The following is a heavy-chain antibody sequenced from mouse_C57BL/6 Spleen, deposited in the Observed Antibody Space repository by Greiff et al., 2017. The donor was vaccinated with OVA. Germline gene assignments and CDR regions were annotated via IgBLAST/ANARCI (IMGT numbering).Heavy chain of an antibody. CDR2: IHPNSGST. V-gene: IGHV1-64*01. J-gene: IGHJ4*01. D-gene: IGHD4-1*01. Sequence: QVHVKQPGAELVKPGASVKLSCKASGYTFTSYWMHWVKQRPGQGLEWIGMIHPNSGSTNYNEKFKSKATLTVDKSSSTAYMQLSSLTSEDSAVYYCAREVTGTGAMDYWGQGTSVTVSS. CDR1: GYTFTSYW. CDR3: AREVTGTGAMDY.